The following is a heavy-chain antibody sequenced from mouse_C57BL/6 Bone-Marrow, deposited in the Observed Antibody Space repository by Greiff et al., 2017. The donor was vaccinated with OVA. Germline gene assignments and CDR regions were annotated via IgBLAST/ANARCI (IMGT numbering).Heavy chain of an antibody. CDR3: ARDPITTVVARYFDY. Sequence: EVQVVESGGGLVKPGGSLKLSCAASGFTFSSYAMSWVRQTPEKRLEWVATISDGGSYTYYPDNVKGRFTISRDNAKNNLYLQMSHLKSEDTAMYYCARDPITTVVARYFDYWGQGTTLTVSS. CDR1: GFTFSSYA. J-gene: IGHJ2*01. CDR2: ISDGGSYT. V-gene: IGHV5-4*01. D-gene: IGHD1-1*01.